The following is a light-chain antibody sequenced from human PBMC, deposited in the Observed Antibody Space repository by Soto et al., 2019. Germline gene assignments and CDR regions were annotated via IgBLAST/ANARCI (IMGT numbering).Light chain of an antibody. CDR2: DDS. J-gene: IGLJ2*01. Sequence: SYELTQPPSVSVAPGQTARITCGGNNIGTKNVHWYQQKPGQAPVLVVYDDSDRPSGIPERFSGSNSGNTATLTISRVEAGDEADYSCQGWSSSGDHVVFGGGTQLTVL. CDR1: NIGTKN. CDR3: QGWSSSGDHVV. V-gene: IGLV3-21*02.